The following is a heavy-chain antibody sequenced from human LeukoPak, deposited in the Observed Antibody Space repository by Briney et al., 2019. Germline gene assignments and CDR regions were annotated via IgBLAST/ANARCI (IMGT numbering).Heavy chain of an antibody. D-gene: IGHD5-12*01. J-gene: IGHJ4*02. Sequence: SETLSLTCTVSGGSISSYYWSWIRQPPGKGLEWIGYTYYSGSTNYNPSLKSRVTISVDTSKNQFSLKLSSVTAADTAVYYCARTHSGYDDYWGQGTLVTVSS. CDR2: TYYSGST. CDR3: ARTHSGYDDY. V-gene: IGHV4-59*01. CDR1: GGSISSYY.